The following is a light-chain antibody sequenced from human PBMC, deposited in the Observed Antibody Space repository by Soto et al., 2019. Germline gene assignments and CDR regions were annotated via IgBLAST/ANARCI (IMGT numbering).Light chain of an antibody. V-gene: IGKV3-20*01. CDR2: GTT. J-gene: IGKJ4*01. CDR1: QTVSGSY. CDR3: QQYASSPPT. Sequence: EIVLTQSPGTVSLSPGETASLSCRASQTVSGSYLAWYQQKPGQAPRLLIYGTTTRATGVPDKFSGGGSGTAFTLTISGLESEDFAVYTCQQYASSPPTFGGGTKVEIK.